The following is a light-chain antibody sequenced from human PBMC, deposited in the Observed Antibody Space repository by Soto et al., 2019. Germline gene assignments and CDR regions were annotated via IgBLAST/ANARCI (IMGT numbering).Light chain of an antibody. J-gene: IGKJ5*01. CDR3: QQRQYWPPIT. Sequence: EIVLTQSPATLSLSPGERATLSCSASQSVSSYLAWYQQKPGQAPRLLIYDASNRATGIPARFSGSGSGTDFTLTISSLEPEDFAIYYCQQRQYWPPITFGQGTRLEN. CDR1: QSVSSY. V-gene: IGKV3-11*01. CDR2: DAS.